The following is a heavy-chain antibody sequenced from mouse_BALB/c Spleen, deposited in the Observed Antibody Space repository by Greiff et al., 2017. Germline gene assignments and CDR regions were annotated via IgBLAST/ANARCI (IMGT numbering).Heavy chain of an antibody. CDR1: GYSITSDYA. D-gene: IGHD1-1*01. CDR2: ISYSGST. V-gene: IGHV3-2*02. Sequence: DVKLQESGPGLVKPSQSLSLTCTVTGYSITSDYAWNWIRQFPGNKLEWMGYISYSGSTSYNPSLKSRISITRDTSKNQFFLQLNSVTTEDTATYYGARRVSSYGAMDYWGQGTSVTVSS. CDR3: ARRVSSYGAMDY. J-gene: IGHJ4*01.